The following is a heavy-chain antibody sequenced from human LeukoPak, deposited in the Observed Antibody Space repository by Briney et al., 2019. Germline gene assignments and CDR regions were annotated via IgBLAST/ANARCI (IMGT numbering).Heavy chain of an antibody. V-gene: IGHV3-21*01. CDR1: GFTFRSYS. CDR2: ISSSSSYI. D-gene: IGHD2-15*01. Sequence: HGGSLRLSCAPSGFTFRSYSMKWVRQAPGTGLEWASSISSSSSYIYYADSMKGRFTISRDNAKNSLFLQMNSLRAEDTAVYYCTRVRCSGGTCYSSDYWGQGTLVTVSS. CDR3: TRVRCSGGTCYSSDY. J-gene: IGHJ4*02.